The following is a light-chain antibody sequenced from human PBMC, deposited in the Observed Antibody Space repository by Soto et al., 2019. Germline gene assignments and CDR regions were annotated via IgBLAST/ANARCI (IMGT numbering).Light chain of an antibody. CDR2: EAS. V-gene: IGLV2-23*01. CDR1: NSDVGSHNF. Sequence: QSALTQPASVSGSPGQSITISCSETNSDVGSHNFVSWYQQYPGKAPKLLIYEASKRPSGLSNRFSGSKSGNTASLTISGLQTEDEADYYCCSLTNGATWVFGGGTQLTVL. CDR3: CSLTNGATWV. J-gene: IGLJ3*02.